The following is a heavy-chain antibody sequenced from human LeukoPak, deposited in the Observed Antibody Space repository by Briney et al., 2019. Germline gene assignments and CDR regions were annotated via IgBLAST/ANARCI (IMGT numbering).Heavy chain of an antibody. V-gene: IGHV4-4*07. D-gene: IGHD3-10*01. J-gene: IGHJ6*04. CDR2: IYTSGST. Sequence: PSETLSLTCTVSGGSISSYYWRWIRQPAGKGLEWIGRIYTSGSTNYNPSLKSRVTMSVDTSKNQFSLKLSSVTAADTAVYYCARDSYYYGSGSYPDVWGKGTTVTVSS. CDR3: ARDSYYYGSGSYPDV. CDR1: GGSISSYY.